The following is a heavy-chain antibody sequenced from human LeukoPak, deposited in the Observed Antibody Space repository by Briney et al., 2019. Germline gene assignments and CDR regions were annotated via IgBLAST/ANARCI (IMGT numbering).Heavy chain of an antibody. J-gene: IGHJ4*02. CDR3: ARVGTYSD. CDR2: INTDGSST. D-gene: IGHD1-7*01. V-gene: IGHV3-74*01. CDR1: GFTSSSYW. Sequence: GGSLRLSCVVSGFTSSSYWMHWVRQAPGKGLVWVARINTDGSSTSYADSVKGRFTISRDNAKNTVYLQMNSLGSEDTAVYFCARVGTYSDWGQGTLVTVS.